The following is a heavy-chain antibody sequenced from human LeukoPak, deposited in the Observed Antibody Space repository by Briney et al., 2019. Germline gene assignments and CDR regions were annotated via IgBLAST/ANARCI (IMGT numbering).Heavy chain of an antibody. CDR2: IIPTFGTA. D-gene: IGHD2/OR15-2a*01. J-gene: IGHJ4*02. CDR1: GGTFSSYA. CDR3: ARSPHSSDYFLDY. Sequence: SVKVSCKASGGTFSSYAISWVRQAPGQGLEWMGGIIPTFGTANYAQKFQGRVTITADESTSTAYMELSSLRSEDTALYYCARSPHSSDYFLDYWGQGTLVTVSS. V-gene: IGHV1-69*13.